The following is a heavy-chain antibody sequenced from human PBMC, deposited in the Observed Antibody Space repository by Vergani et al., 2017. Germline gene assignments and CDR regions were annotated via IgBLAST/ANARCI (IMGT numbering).Heavy chain of an antibody. J-gene: IGHJ4*02. CDR1: GFTFSSYA. CDR3: AKGMFRGYSYGYDY. D-gene: IGHD5-18*01. V-gene: IGHV3-23*01. CDR2: ISGSGGST. Sequence: EVQLLESGGGLVQPGGSLRLSCAASGFTFSSYAMSWVRQGPGKGLGWVSAISGSGGSTYYADSVKGRFTISRDNSKNTLYLQMNSLRAEDTAVYYCAKGMFRGYSYGYDYWGQGTLVTVSS.